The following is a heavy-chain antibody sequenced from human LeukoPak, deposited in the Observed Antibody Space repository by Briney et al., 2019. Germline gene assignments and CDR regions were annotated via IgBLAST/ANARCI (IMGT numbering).Heavy chain of an antibody. Sequence: GESLKISCKGSGYRFSSYWIGWVRQMPGKGLEWMGIIYPGDSDTGYSPSFQGQVTISADKSISTAYLQWSSLKASDTAMYYCARLPDYGDYVFSFDYWGQGTLVTVSS. CDR1: GYRFSSYW. CDR2: IYPGDSDT. V-gene: IGHV5-51*01. CDR3: ARLPDYGDYVFSFDY. J-gene: IGHJ4*02. D-gene: IGHD4-17*01.